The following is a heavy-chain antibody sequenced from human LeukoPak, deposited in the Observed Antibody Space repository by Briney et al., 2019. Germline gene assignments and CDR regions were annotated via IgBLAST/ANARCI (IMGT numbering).Heavy chain of an antibody. CDR2: INPNSGGT. D-gene: IGHD4-17*01. CDR3: ARGMTTVTTVGVDP. Sequence: GASVKVSCKASGYTFTGYYMHWVRQAPGQGLEWMGWINPNSGGTNYAQKFQGRVAMTRDTSTSTAYMELRSLRSDDTAVYYCARGMTTVTTVGVDPWGQGTLVTVSS. CDR1: GYTFTGYY. V-gene: IGHV1-2*02. J-gene: IGHJ5*02.